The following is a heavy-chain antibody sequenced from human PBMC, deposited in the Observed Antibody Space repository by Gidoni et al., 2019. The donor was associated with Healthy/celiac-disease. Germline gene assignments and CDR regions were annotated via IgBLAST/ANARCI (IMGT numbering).Heavy chain of an antibody. CDR1: GFTFRSYG. J-gene: IGHJ4*02. CDR3: ARDPEYCSGGSCYYFDY. D-gene: IGHD2-15*01. CDR2: IWYDGSNK. Sequence: QVQLVESGGGVVQPGRSLRLSCAASGFTFRSYGMHWVRQAPGKGLEWVAVIWYDGSNKYYADSVKGRFTISRYNSKNTLYLQMNSLRAEDTAVYYCARDPEYCSGGSCYYFDYWGQGTLVTVSS. V-gene: IGHV3-33*01.